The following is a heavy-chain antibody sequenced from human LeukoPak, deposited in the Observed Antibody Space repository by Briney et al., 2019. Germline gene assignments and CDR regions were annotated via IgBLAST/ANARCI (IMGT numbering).Heavy chain of an antibody. CDR1: GYTFTSYG. CDR2: ISAYNGNT. J-gene: IGHJ6*02. CDR3: ARDENLRFEDYYYGMDV. D-gene: IGHD3-3*01. V-gene: IGHV1-18*01. Sequence: ASAKVSCKASGYTFTSYGISWVRQAPGQGLEWMGWISAYNGNTNYAQKLQGRVTMTTDTSTSTAYMELRSLRSDDTAVYYCARDENLRFEDYYYGMDVWGQGTTVTVSS.